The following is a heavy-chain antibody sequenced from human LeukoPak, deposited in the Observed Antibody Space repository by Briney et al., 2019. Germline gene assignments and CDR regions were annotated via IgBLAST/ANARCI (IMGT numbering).Heavy chain of an antibody. D-gene: IGHD3-22*01. CDR3: ATGSGHYYDR. CDR1: GFTSSSYY. Sequence: QSGGSLRLSCAASGFTSSSYYMHWVRQAPGKCLEWVAVVHNDGNTKYFGDSVKGRFTISRDNSKNTLYLQMSSLTAEDTAVYYCATGSGHYYDRWGQGTLVTVSS. CDR2: VHNDGNTK. J-gene: IGHJ4*02. V-gene: IGHV3-30*02.